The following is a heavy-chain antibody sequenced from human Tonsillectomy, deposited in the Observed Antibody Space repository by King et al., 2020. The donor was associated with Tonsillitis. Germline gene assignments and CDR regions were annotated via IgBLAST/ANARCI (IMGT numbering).Heavy chain of an antibody. CDR3: AKDAISSGWYYFDY. D-gene: IGHD6-19*01. CDR2: ISYDGSYK. J-gene: IGHJ4*02. Sequence: VQLVESGGGVVQPGRSLRLSCASSGFTFRSYGMHWVRQAPGKGLEWVAVISYDGSYKSYADSVKGRFTISRDNSKSTLYLQMNSLRAEGTAVYYCAKDAISSGWYYFDYWGQGTLVTVSS. CDR1: GFTFRSYG. V-gene: IGHV3-30*18.